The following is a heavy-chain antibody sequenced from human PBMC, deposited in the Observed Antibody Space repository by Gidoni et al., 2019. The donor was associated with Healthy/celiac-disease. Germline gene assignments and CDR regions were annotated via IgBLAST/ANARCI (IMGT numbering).Heavy chain of an antibody. J-gene: IGHJ4*02. CDR3: AKGPGYGVAFDY. CDR2: ISGSGGST. CDR1: GFPFSSYA. D-gene: IGHD5-18*01. V-gene: IGHV3-23*01. Sequence: VQLLESGGGLVQPGGSLRPSCAASGFPFSSYAMSWVRQAPGKGLAWVSAISGSGGSTYYADSVKGRFTISRDNSKNTLYLQMNSLRAEDTAVYYCAKGPGYGVAFDYWGQGTLVTVSS.